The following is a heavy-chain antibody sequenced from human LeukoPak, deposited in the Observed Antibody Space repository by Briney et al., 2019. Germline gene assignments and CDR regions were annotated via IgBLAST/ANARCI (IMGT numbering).Heavy chain of an antibody. CDR2: IKQDGSEK. CDR3: ARDRQRWQVVSRLDYYYMDV. V-gene: IGHV3-7*01. Sequence: GGSLRLSCAASEFTFSNYWMSWVRQAPGKGLEWVANIKQDGSEKYYVDSVKGRFTISRDNAKNSLYLQMNSLRAEDTAVYYCARDRQRWQVVSRLDYYYMDVWGKGTTVTISS. CDR1: EFTFSNYW. J-gene: IGHJ6*03. D-gene: IGHD2-15*01.